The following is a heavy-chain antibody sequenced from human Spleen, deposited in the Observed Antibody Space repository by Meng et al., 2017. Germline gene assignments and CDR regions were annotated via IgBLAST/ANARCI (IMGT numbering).Heavy chain of an antibody. Sequence: QVQLVESGGGLVKPGGSLRLSCAASVFIFSDYYMSWTRQAPGKGLKWISYISNSGSAIYYADSVKGRFTISRDNAKNSLYLQMNSLRADDTAVYYCARTRGSYPGYWGQGTLVTVSS. CDR2: ISNSGSAI. CDR1: VFIFSDYY. V-gene: IGHV3-11*01. CDR3: ARTRGSYPGY. J-gene: IGHJ4*02. D-gene: IGHD3-10*01.